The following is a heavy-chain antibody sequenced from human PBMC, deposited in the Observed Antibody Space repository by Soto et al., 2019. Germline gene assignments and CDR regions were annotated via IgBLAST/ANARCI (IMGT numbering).Heavy chain of an antibody. CDR1: GGSTRSSNYY. CDR2: IYYSGDT. V-gene: IGHV4-39*01. CDR3: ARGEGA. Sequence: SETLSLTCTVSGGSTRSSNYYWAWVRQPPGKGLEWIANIYYSGDTYFHPSLRSRPTVSVDTSKNQFSLKLSSVTAADTAVYYCARGEGAWGPGTLVTVSS. D-gene: IGHD3-10*01. J-gene: IGHJ4*02.